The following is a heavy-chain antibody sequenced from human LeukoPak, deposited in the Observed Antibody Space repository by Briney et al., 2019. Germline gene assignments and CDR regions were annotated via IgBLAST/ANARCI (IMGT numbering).Heavy chain of an antibody. D-gene: IGHD6-19*01. V-gene: IGHV3-23*01. Sequence: PGGSLRLSCAASGFTFSSYAMSWVRQAPGKGLEWVSAISGSGGSTYYADSVKGRFTISRDNSKNTLYLQMNSLRAEDTAVYYCTTDREQLVLGYSSGWIYYFDYWGQGTLVTVSS. CDR3: TTDREQLVLGYSSGWIYYFDY. CDR1: GFTFSSYA. CDR2: ISGSGGST. J-gene: IGHJ4*02.